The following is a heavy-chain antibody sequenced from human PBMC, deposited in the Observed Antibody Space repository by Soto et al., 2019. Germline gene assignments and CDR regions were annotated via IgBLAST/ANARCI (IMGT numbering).Heavy chain of an antibody. V-gene: IGHV1-46*01. Sequence: ASVKVSCKASGYTFTSYYMHWVRQAPGQGLEWMGIINPSGGSTSYAQKFQGRFTISRDNAENSLYLQMTSLRAEDTAVYYCASARHIGPWGQGTLVTVSS. CDR2: INPSGGST. D-gene: IGHD2-21*01. J-gene: IGHJ5*02. CDR1: GYTFTSYY. CDR3: ASARHIGP.